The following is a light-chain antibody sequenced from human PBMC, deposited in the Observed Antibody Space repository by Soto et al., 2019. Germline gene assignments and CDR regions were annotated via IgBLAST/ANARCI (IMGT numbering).Light chain of an antibody. Sequence: EIVLTHSPGTLSLSPWETATLSCRASQTVNSDYLAWFQQRPGQAPRLLIFATSRRATDIPDRFSGSGSGTDFTLAIRRLEPEDFAVYYCQQYDQWPITLGQGTRLEIK. CDR2: ATS. V-gene: IGKV3-20*01. CDR3: QQYDQWPIT. J-gene: IGKJ5*01. CDR1: QTVNSDY.